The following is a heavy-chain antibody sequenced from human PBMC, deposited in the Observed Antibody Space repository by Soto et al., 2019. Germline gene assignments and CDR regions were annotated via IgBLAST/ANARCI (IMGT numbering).Heavy chain of an antibody. V-gene: IGHV3-48*02. J-gene: IGHJ6*02. CDR3: ARIKLVEWFFINVDVYDMDV. CDR2: ISSDSRTI. D-gene: IGHD3-3*01. CDR1: GLSLSDYA. Sequence: PGGSLRLSCVASGLSLSDYAVNWVRQAPGKGLEWVSFISSDSRTIYYADYVEGRFTVSRDNARNSVSLQMDSLRDEDAAVYYCARIKLVEWFFINVDVYDMDVWGQGTPVTVSS.